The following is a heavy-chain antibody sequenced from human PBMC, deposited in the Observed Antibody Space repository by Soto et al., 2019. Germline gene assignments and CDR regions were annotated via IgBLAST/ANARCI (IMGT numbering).Heavy chain of an antibody. Sequence: EVRLVESGGALVQPGGSLRLSCAASGFTFSSYWMHWVRQAPGKGLVWVSYIDTDGSDTSYADSVKGRFTISRDNAKNTVYLQMNSLRAEDTAVYYCATLNSFGSDYWGQGTLVAVSS. CDR1: GFTFSSYW. D-gene: IGHD5-18*01. J-gene: IGHJ4*02. V-gene: IGHV3-74*01. CDR2: IDTDGSDT. CDR3: ATLNSFGSDY.